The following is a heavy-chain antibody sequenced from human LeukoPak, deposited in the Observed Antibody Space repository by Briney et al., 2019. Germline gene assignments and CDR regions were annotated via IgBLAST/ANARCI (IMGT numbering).Heavy chain of an antibody. Sequence: SETLSLTCTVSGGSISTSSYYWSWIRQPAGKGLEWIGRIYTSGSTDYNPSLKSRVTISVDTSKNQFSLKLSSVTAADTAVYYCARGRQGVLLYKKRHDYWGQGTLVTVSS. CDR1: GGSISTSSYY. CDR3: ARGRQGVLLYKKRHDY. V-gene: IGHV4-61*02. J-gene: IGHJ4*02. CDR2: IYTSGST. D-gene: IGHD3-10*01.